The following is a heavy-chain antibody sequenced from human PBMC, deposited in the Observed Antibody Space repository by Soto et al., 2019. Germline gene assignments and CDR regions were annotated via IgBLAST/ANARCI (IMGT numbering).Heavy chain of an antibody. CDR2: IRSQANSYAT. Sequence: GSLRLSCAASGFTFSGSAMHWVRQASGKGLEWVGRIRSQANSYATAYAASVKGRFTISRDDSKNTAYLQMNSLKTEDTAVYYCTRLVPAATPYYYYGMDVWGQGTTVTVSS. V-gene: IGHV3-73*01. J-gene: IGHJ6*02. CDR3: TRLVPAATPYYYYGMDV. CDR1: GFTFSGSA. D-gene: IGHD2-2*01.